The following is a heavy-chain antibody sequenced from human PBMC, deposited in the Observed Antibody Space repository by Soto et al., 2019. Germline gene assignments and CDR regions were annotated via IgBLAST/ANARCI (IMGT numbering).Heavy chain of an antibody. CDR2: INPNSGGT. Sequence: GASVKVSCKASGYTFTGYYMHWVRQAPGQGLEWMGWINPNSGGTNYAQKFQGWVTMTRDTSISTAYMELSRLRSDDTAVYYCARDQTALPYSSGWYYWGQGTLVTVSS. J-gene: IGHJ4*02. D-gene: IGHD6-19*01. V-gene: IGHV1-2*04. CDR1: GYTFTGYY. CDR3: ARDQTALPYSSGWYY.